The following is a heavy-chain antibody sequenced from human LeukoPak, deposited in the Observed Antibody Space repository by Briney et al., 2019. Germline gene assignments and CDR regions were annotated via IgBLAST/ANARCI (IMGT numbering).Heavy chain of an antibody. CDR2: INHSGST. V-gene: IGHV4-34*01. CDR3: ARDSAIPGIAGSSMDV. CDR1: GGSFSGYY. Sequence: KPSETLSLTCAVYGGSFSGYYWSWIRQPPGKGLEWIGEINHSGSTNYNPSLKSRVTISVDTSKNQFSLKLSSVTAADTAVYYCARDSAIPGIAGSSMDVWGQGTTVTVSS. J-gene: IGHJ6*02. D-gene: IGHD6-13*01.